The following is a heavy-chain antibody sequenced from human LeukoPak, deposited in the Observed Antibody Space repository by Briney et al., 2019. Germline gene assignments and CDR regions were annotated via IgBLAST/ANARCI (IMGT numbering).Heavy chain of an antibody. CDR3: ARGVYIAAAQYGY. J-gene: IGHJ4*02. Sequence: PSETLSLTCTVSGDSISGTYYWSWIRQPPGKGLEWIGYIYYSGTTNYNPSLKSRVTISVDTSKNQFSLKLSSVTAADTAVYYCARGVYIAAAQYGYWGQGTLVTVSS. D-gene: IGHD6-13*01. CDR2: IYYSGTT. V-gene: IGHV4-61*01. CDR1: GDSISGTYY.